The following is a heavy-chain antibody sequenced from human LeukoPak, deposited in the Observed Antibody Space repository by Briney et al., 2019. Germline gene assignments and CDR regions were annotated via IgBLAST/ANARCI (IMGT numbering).Heavy chain of an antibody. Sequence: PGGSLRLSCAASGFSFNNYRMNWVRQAPGKGLEWVAHIKQDGSEIYYVASVKGRSTISRDNANNSLYLQMNNLRGEDTAVYYCAREFSGSLDYWGQGTLVTVSS. CDR3: AREFSGSLDY. CDR1: GFSFNNYR. J-gene: IGHJ4*02. CDR2: IKQDGSEI. V-gene: IGHV3-7*01. D-gene: IGHD1-26*01.